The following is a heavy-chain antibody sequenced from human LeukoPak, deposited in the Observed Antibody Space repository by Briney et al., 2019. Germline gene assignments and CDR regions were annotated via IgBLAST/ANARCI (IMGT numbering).Heavy chain of an antibody. CDR1: GYTFTAYY. CDR3: ARTSVEVGQNYYGMDV. D-gene: IGHD3-22*01. Sequence: GASVKVSCKASGYTFTAYYMYWVRQAPGQGLEYMGWINPNSGGTKSAQKFQGRVTMTRDTSISTGYMELSGLASDDAAVYYCARTSVEVGQNYYGMDVWGQGTTVTVSS. CDR2: INPNSGGT. V-gene: IGHV1-2*02. J-gene: IGHJ6*02.